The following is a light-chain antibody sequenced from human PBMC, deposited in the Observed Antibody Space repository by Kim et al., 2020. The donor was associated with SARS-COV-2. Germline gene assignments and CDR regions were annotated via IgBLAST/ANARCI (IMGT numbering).Light chain of an antibody. CDR3: QQYGIAPPYT. CDR2: SVS. Sequence: SPWKRATLSCRTSECVCSHCLAWYQQKPGQAPRLLIYSVSNRATGIPDRFSGSGSGTDFTLTISRLEPEDFAVYYCQQYGIAPPYTFGQGTKLEI. J-gene: IGKJ2*01. V-gene: IGKV3-20*01. CDR1: ECVCSHC.